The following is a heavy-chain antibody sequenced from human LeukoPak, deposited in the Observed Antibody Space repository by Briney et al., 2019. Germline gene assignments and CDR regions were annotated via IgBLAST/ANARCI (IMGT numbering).Heavy chain of an antibody. J-gene: IGHJ5*02. V-gene: IGHV3-74*03. CDR3: AREINKWFDP. CDR2: ISPDGSTT. Sequence: GGSLRLSCAAAGFTFSSNSMSWVRQAPGKGLVWVSRISPDGSTTKNADSVKGRFTISRDNARSTLFLQLNSLRAEDMAVYYCAREINKWFDPWGQGTLVTVSS. CDR1: GFTFSSNS.